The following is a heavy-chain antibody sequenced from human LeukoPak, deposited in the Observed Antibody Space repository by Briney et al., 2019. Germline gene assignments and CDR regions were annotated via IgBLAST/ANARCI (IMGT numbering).Heavy chain of an antibody. Sequence: GSLRLSCAASGFTFSSYWMSWVRQAPGKGLEWVANIKQDGSEKYYVDSVKGRFTISRDNAKNSLYLQMNSRRAEDTAGYYCAREGVAYGTILDYWGQGTLVTVSS. CDR3: AREGVAYGTILDY. V-gene: IGHV3-7*01. CDR2: IKQDGSEK. CDR1: GFTFSSYW. D-gene: IGHD3-3*01. J-gene: IGHJ4*02.